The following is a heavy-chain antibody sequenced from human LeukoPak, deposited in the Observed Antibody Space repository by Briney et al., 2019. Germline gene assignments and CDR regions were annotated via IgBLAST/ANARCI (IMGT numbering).Heavy chain of an antibody. J-gene: IGHJ4*02. Sequence: SETLSLTCAVYGGSFSGYYWSWIRQHPGKGLEWIGYIYYSGSTYYNPSLKSRVTISVDTSKNQFSLKLSSVTAADTAVYYCARGGGTYYLSSVDYWGQGTLVTVSS. D-gene: IGHD1-26*01. V-gene: IGHV4-31*11. CDR2: IYYSGST. CDR3: ARGGGTYYLSSVDY. CDR1: GGSFSGYY.